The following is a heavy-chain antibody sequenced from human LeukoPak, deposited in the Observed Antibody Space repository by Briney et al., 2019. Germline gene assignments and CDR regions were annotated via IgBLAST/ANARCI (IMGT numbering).Heavy chain of an antibody. CDR3: VRGKEYSSSWFGFVRSNWFDP. Sequence: GESLRLSCAASGFTFSSYEMNWVRQAPGKGLEWVSYISSTGTTIYYADSVKGRFTISRDNGKNSLYLQMNSLRAEDTAVYYCVRGKEYSSSWFGFVRSNWFDPWGQGTLVTVSS. D-gene: IGHD6-13*01. J-gene: IGHJ5*02. V-gene: IGHV3-48*03. CDR2: ISSTGTTI. CDR1: GFTFSSYE.